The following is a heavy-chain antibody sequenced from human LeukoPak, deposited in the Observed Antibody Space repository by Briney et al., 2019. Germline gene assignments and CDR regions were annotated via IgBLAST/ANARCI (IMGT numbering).Heavy chain of an antibody. D-gene: IGHD3-22*01. V-gene: IGHV4-59*01. Sequence: PSETLSLTCTVSGGSISTYYWSWIRQPPGKGLEWIGYIFYSGSTKYNPSLKSRVTISVDTSKNQFSLKLSSVTPADTAVYYCARTVPLSYYYDSSGYYYDYWGQGTLVTVSS. CDR1: GGSISTYY. CDR3: ARTVPLSYYYDSSGYYYDY. CDR2: IFYSGST. J-gene: IGHJ4*02.